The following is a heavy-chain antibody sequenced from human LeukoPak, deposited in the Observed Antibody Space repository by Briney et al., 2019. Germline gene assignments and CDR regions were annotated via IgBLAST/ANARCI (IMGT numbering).Heavy chain of an antibody. J-gene: IGHJ4*02. CDR1: GGTFSSYA. V-gene: IGHV1-69*13. CDR2: IIPIFGTA. CDR3: ARATYGDYFSIDY. Sequence: PVKVSCKASGGTFSSYAISWVRQAPGQGLEWMGGIIPIFGTANYAQKFQGRVTITADESTSTAYMELSSLRSEDTAVYYCARATYGDYFSIDYWGQGTLVTVSS. D-gene: IGHD4-17*01.